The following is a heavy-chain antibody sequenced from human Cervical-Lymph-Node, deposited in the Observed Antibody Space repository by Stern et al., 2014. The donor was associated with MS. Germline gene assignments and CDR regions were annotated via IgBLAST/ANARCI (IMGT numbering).Heavy chain of an antibody. CDR3: ARADTAMTLFDY. CDR2: ISSSSSYI. D-gene: IGHD5-18*01. CDR1: GFTFSSYS. V-gene: IGHV3-21*01. Sequence: EVQLVESGGGLVKPGGSLRLSCAASGFTFSSYSMNWVRQAPGQGLEWVSSISSSSSYIYYADSVKGRFTISRDNAKNSLYLQMNSLRAEDTAVYYCARADTAMTLFDYWGQGTLVTVSS. J-gene: IGHJ4*02.